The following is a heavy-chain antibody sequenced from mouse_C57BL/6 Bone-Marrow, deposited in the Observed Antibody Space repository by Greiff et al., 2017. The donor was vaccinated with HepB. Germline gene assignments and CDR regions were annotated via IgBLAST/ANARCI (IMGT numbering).Heavy chain of an antibody. Sequence: VMLVESGAELAKPGASVKLSCKASGYTFTSYWMHWVKQRPGQGLEWIGYINPSSGYTKYNQKFKDKATLTADKSSSTAYMQLRSLTYEDSAVYYCAGNWDVYFDYWGQGTTLTVSS. V-gene: IGHV1-7*01. CDR3: AGNWDVYFDY. CDR2: INPSSGYT. CDR1: GYTFTSYW. D-gene: IGHD4-1*01. J-gene: IGHJ2*01.